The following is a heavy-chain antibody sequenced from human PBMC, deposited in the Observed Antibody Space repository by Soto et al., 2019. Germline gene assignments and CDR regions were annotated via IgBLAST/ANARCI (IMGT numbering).Heavy chain of an antibody. CDR3: ARTSMQSRGYSYGHGGMDV. Sequence: PGESLKISCKGSGYSFTSYWISWVSQMPGKGLEWMGRIDPSDSYTNYSPSFQGHVTISADKSISTAYLQWSSLKASDTAMYYCARTSMQSRGYSYGHGGMDVWGQGTTVTVSS. CDR1: GYSFTSYW. J-gene: IGHJ6*02. V-gene: IGHV5-10-1*01. CDR2: IDPSDSYT. D-gene: IGHD5-18*01.